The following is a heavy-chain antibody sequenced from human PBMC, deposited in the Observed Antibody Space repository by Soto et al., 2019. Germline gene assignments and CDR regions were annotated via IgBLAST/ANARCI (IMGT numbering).Heavy chain of an antibody. CDR1: GFTFSDYA. J-gene: IGHJ6*02. CDR2: ISGSGGST. CDR3: AKDHGMDV. V-gene: IGHV3-23*01. Sequence: GGSLRLSCVASGFTFSDYAMAWVRQSPGKGLEWVSSISGSGGSTYYADSVKGRFTISRDNSKNTVFLQMNSLRAEDTAVYYCAKDHGMDVWGQGATVTVSS.